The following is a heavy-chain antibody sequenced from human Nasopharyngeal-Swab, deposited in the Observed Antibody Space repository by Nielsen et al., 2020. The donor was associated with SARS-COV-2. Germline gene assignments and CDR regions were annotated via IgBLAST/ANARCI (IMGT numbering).Heavy chain of an antibody. D-gene: IGHD5-12*01. V-gene: IGHV3-21*04. CDR3: AKDRDSGDDSDDYYHYYGMDV. CDR1: GFTFSGYT. Sequence: GSLKISCVASGFTFSGYTMNWVRQAPGKGLEWISSISSTTPYIYYADSVKGRFTISRDNSKNTVNLQMNSLRAEDTAIYYCAKDRDSGDDSDDYYHYYGMDVWGQGTTVTVFS. J-gene: IGHJ6*02. CDR2: ISSTTPYI.